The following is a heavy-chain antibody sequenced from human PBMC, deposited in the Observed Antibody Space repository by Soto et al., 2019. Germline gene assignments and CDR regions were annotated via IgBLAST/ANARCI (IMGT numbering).Heavy chain of an antibody. Sequence: QVQLVQSGAEVKKPGASVKVSCKASGYTFIHYYIHWVRQAPGQGLEWMAIINPNGGSTNYAQKLQRRVTVTSDTSTSTVSMELNSLGSDDTAVYFCARSLLQGDFWGQGTLVTVSS. J-gene: IGHJ4*02. CDR3: ARSLLQGDF. D-gene: IGHD2-21*01. CDR1: GYTFIHYY. CDR2: INPNGGST. V-gene: IGHV1-46*01.